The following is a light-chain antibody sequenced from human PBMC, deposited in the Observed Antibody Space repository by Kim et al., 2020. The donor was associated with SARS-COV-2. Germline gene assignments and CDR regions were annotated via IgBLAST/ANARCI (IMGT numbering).Light chain of an antibody. J-gene: IGKJ2*01. CDR2: GTS. V-gene: IGKV1-NL1*01. CDR1: QYIYKS. CDR3: QQYYSSPYT. Sequence: DIQMTQSPSPLSASVGDRVTITCRASQYIYKSLAWYQHKPGKAPKLLLFGTSNLESGLPSRFSGSGSGTDYSLTISSLQPEDFATYYCQQYYSSPYTFGQGTKLEI.